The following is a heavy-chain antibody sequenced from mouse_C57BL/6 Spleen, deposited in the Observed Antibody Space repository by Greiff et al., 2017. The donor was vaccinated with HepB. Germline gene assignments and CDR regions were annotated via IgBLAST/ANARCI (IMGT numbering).Heavy chain of an antibody. V-gene: IGHV1-72*01. Sequence: VQLQQSGAELVKPGASVKLSCKASGYTFTSYWMHWVKQRPGRGLEWIGRIDPNSGGTKYNEKFKSKATLTVDKPSSTAYMQLSSLTSEDSAVYYCARLEAIYYDYDEGAMDYWGQGTSVTVSS. CDR2: IDPNSGGT. CDR3: ARLEAIYYDYDEGAMDY. D-gene: IGHD2-4*01. CDR1: GYTFTSYW. J-gene: IGHJ4*01.